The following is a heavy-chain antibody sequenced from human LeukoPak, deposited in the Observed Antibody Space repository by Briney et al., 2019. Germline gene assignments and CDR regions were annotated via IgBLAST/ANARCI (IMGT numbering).Heavy chain of an antibody. V-gene: IGHV1-18*01. CDR2: ISGRNGNT. D-gene: IGHD6-13*01. Sequence: GASVKVSCKASGYTLTSYGISWVRQAPGQGLEWMGWISGRNGNTKYIQKFQGRVTMTTDTSTTTAYLELRSLRSDDTVVYYCARSGIVAAGNIPYYYGLVVWGQGTTVTVSS. CDR3: ARSGIVAAGNIPYYYGLVV. J-gene: IGHJ6*02. CDR1: GYTLTSYG.